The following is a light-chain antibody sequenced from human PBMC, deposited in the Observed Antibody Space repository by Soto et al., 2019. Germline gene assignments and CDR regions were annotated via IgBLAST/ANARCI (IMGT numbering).Light chain of an antibody. CDR3: SSYTSSSTQV. Sequence: QSVLTQPASVSGSPGQSITISCTGTSSDVGGYNYVSWYQQHPGKAPKLMIYDVSNRPSGVSNRFSGSESGNTASLTISGLQAEDEADYYCSSYTSSSTQVFGTGTKLTVL. V-gene: IGLV2-14*01. CDR1: SSDVGGYNY. J-gene: IGLJ1*01. CDR2: DVS.